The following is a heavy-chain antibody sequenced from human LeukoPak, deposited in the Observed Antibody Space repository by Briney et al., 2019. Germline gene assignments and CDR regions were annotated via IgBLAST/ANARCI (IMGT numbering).Heavy chain of an antibody. V-gene: IGHV4-4*07. D-gene: IGHD5-18*01. CDR1: GGSISSYY. CDR2: IYTSRST. CDR3: AREEPIQLFDY. Sequence: SETLSLTCTVSGGSISSYYWSWIRQPAGKGLEWIGRIYTSRSTNYNPSLKSRVTMSVDTSKNQFSLKLISVTAADTAVYYCAREEPIQLFDYWGQGTLVTVSS. J-gene: IGHJ4*02.